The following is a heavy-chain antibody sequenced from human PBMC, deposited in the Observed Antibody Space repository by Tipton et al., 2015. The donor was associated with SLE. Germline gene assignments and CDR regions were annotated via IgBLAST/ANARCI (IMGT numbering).Heavy chain of an antibody. D-gene: IGHD5-18*01. CDR2: ISYDGSNK. Sequence: SLRLSCAASGFTFSSYAMHWVRQAPGKGLEWVAVISYDGSNKYYADSVKGRFTISRDNSKNTLYLQMNSLGSDDTAVYYCARDSTLTSYGYLVDYWGQGTLVTVSS. CDR1: GFTFSSYA. CDR3: ARDSTLTSYGYLVDY. J-gene: IGHJ4*02. V-gene: IGHV3-30-3*01.